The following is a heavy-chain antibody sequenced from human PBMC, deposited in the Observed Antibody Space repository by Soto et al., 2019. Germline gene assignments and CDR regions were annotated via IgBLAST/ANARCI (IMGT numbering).Heavy chain of an antibody. CDR2: ISSSSSYT. Sequence: QVQLVESGGGLVKPGGSLRLSCAASGFTFSDYYMSWIRQAPGKGLEWVSYISSSSSYTNYADSVKGRFTISRDNAKNSLYLQMNSLRAEDTAVYYCARLYPTHWYFDLWGRGTLVTVSS. J-gene: IGHJ2*01. CDR1: GFTFSDYY. V-gene: IGHV3-11*05. CDR3: ARLYPTHWYFDL.